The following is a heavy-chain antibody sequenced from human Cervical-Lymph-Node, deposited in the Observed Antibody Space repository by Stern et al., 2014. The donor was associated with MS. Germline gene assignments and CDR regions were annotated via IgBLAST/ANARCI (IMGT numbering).Heavy chain of an antibody. CDR2: IWYDGSNP. D-gene: IGHD6-13*01. J-gene: IGHJ4*02. Sequence: VQLEESGGGVVQPGRSLRLSCAASGFSFSRYAMHWVRQAPGKGLEWVALIWYDGSNPYYADSVTGRFTIYRDNFKNTLYLQMNSLRAEDTAVYYCASAYSSSHYYFDYWGQGTLVTVSS. V-gene: IGHV3-33*01. CDR3: ASAYSSSHYYFDY. CDR1: GFSFSRYA.